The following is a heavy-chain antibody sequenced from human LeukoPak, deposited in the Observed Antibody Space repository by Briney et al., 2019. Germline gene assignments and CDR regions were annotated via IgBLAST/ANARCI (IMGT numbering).Heavy chain of an antibody. V-gene: IGHV3-21*01. Sequence: GGSLRLSCAASGFTFSSYSMSWVRQAPGKGLEWVSSISSSSSYIYYADSVKGRFTISRDNAKNSLYLQMNSLRAEDTAVYYCAIEMATSGFDIWGQGTMVTVSS. CDR1: GFTFSSYS. CDR3: AIEMATSGFDI. J-gene: IGHJ3*02. CDR2: ISSSSSYI. D-gene: IGHD5-24*01.